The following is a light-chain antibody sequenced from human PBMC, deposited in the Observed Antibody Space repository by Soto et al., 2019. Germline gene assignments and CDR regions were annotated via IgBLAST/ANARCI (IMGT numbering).Light chain of an antibody. Sequence: QSVLSQPPSVSGAPGQRITISCTGSSSNIGANYDVHWYRQVPGTAPKLLMSGDNNRPSGVADRFSGSKSGTSASLAITRLQVEDEADYYCQSYDSSSKRVFGTGTKVTVL. CDR1: SSNIGANYD. CDR3: QSYDSSSKRV. J-gene: IGLJ1*01. V-gene: IGLV1-40*01. CDR2: GDN.